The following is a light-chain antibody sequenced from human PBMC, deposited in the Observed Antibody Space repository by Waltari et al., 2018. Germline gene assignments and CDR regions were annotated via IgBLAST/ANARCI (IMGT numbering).Light chain of an antibody. J-gene: IGKJ4*02. CDR1: QSITSW. V-gene: IGKV1-5*03. Sequence: DIQMTQSPSTPSASVGDRVTVTCRASQSITSWLAWYQQKEGKAPKLLIYKASILESGVPSRFSGGGSGTEFTLTISSLQPDDFATYYCQHYDSYSATFCRGTKVEIK. CDR3: QHYDSYSAT. CDR2: KAS.